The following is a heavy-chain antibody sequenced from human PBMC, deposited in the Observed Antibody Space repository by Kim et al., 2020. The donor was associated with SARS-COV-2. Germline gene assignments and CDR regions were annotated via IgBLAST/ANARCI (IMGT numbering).Heavy chain of an antibody. CDR2: INAGNGNT. CDR1: GYTFTSYA. D-gene: IGHD3-16*01. J-gene: IGHJ6*02. V-gene: IGHV1-3*01. Sequence: ASVKVSCKASGYTFTSYAMHWVRQAPGQRLEWMGWINAGNGNTNYSQKFQGRVTITRDTSASTAYMELSSLRSEDTAVYYCARAGTYALFYGMDVWGQGTTVTVSS. CDR3: ARAGTYALFYGMDV.